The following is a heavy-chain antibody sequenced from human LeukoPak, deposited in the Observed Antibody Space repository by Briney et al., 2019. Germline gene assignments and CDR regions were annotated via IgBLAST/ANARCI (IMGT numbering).Heavy chain of an antibody. V-gene: IGHV1-18*04. CDR3: ARDPGIYYYYYYGMDV. D-gene: IGHD6-13*01. J-gene: IGHJ6*04. Sequence: ASVKVSCKASGYTFTSYGISWVRQAPGQGLEWMGWISAYSGNTNYAQKLQGRVTMTTDTSTSTAYMELRSLRSDDTAVYYCARDPGIYYYYYYGMDVWGKGTTVTVSS. CDR1: GYTFTSYG. CDR2: ISAYSGNT.